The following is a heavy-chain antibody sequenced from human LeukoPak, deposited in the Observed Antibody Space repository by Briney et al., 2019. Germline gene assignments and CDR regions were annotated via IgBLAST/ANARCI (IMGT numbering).Heavy chain of an antibody. CDR1: GGSISSSSYY. D-gene: IGHD6-13*01. J-gene: IGHJ4*02. Sequence: SETLSLTCTVSGGSISSSSYYWGWIRQPPGKGLEWIGSIYYSGSTYYNPSLKSRVTISVDTSKNQFSLKLSSVTAADTAVYYCARGEQQLARDFDYWGQGTLVTVSS. CDR3: ARGEQQLARDFDY. V-gene: IGHV4-39*07. CDR2: IYYSGST.